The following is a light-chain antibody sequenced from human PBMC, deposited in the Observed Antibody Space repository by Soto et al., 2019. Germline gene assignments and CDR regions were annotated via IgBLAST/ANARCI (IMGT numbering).Light chain of an antibody. CDR1: QSIGTY. J-gene: IGKJ2*01. CDR2: AAS. Sequence: DIQMTQSPSSLSASVGDRVTITCRASQSIGTYLHWYLQKPGKAPQLLIHAASSLQTGVPSRFSGSGSGTEFTLTISSLQPEDFASFYCQQSFSTPPTFGQGTKLAIK. CDR3: QQSFSTPPT. V-gene: IGKV1-39*01.